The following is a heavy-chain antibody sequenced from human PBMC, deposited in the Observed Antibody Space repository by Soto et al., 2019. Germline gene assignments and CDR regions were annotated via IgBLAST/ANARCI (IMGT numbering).Heavy chain of an antibody. J-gene: IGHJ4*02. Sequence: QVQLVESGGGVVQPGRSLRLSCAASGFTFSSYAMHWVRQAPGKGLEWVAVISDDGSNKYYADSVKGRFTISRDNSKNKLYLQMNSLRAEDTAVDYCARYQGFGYWRQGTLVTVSS. V-gene: IGHV3-30-3*01. CDR2: ISDDGSNK. CDR3: ARYQGFGY. CDR1: GFTFSSYA.